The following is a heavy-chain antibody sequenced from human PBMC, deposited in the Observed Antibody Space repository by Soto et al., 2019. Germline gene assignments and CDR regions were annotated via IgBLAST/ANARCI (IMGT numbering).Heavy chain of an antibody. J-gene: IGHJ4*02. CDR3: AKSRGSAIFLMLYDY. V-gene: IGHV3-23*01. CDR1: GFTFSSYA. Sequence: EVPLLESGGGLVQPGGSLRLSCAASGFTFSSYAMSWVRQAPGKGLEWVSAISGSGGSTYYADSVKGRFTISRDNYXXTLYLQMNSLRAEDTVVYYCAKSRGSAIFLMLYDYWGQGTLVSVSS. D-gene: IGHD2-21*01. CDR2: ISGSGGST.